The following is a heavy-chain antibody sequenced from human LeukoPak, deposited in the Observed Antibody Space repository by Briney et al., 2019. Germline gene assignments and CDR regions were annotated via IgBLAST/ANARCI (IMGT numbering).Heavy chain of an antibody. D-gene: IGHD3-10*01. J-gene: IGHJ4*02. CDR2: IYTSGST. V-gene: IGHV4-4*07. CDR3: ARGAITMVRGVALDY. Sequence: RIYTSGSTNYNPSLKSRVTMSVDTSKNQFSLKLSSVTAADTAVYYCARGAITMVRGVALDYWGQGTLVTVSS.